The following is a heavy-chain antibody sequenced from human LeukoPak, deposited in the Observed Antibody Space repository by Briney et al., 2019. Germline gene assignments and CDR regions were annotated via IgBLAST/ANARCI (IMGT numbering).Heavy chain of an antibody. J-gene: IGHJ4*02. CDR3: AKERNIVVVVAATN. V-gene: IGHV3-21*04. CDR2: ISSSSTYI. D-gene: IGHD2-15*01. CDR1: GFTFSSYS. Sequence: PGGSLRLSCAASGFTFSSYSMNWVRQAPGKGLEWVSSISSSSTYIYYADSVKGRFTISRDNSKNTLYLQMNSLRAEDAAVYYCAKERNIVVVVAATNWGQGTLVTVSS.